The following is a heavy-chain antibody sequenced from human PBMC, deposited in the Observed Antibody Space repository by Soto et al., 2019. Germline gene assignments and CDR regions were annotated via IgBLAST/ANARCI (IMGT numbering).Heavy chain of an antibody. CDR1: VDSISNRSYY. J-gene: IGHJ4*02. D-gene: IGHD2-21*02. Sequence: PSETLSLTCTFTVDSISNRSYYWVWIRQPPGKGLEWIGSIYYSGSTYNNPSLKSRVSMSVDTSQNQCSLKLRSVTAADKALSYCARQRTSVVTQAYFDSWGQGSLVTVSS. CDR2: IYYSGST. V-gene: IGHV4-39*01. CDR3: ARQRTSVVTQAYFDS.